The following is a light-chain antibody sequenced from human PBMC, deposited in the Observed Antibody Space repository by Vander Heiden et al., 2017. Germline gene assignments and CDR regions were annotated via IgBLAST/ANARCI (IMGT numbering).Light chain of an antibody. CDR1: SSNIGAGYD. J-gene: IGLJ2*01. Sequence: QSVLTQPPSVSGAPGQRVTISCTGSSSNIGAGYDLHWYQQLPGTATKLLNYGNSNRPSGVPDRFAGSKSGTSASRAITGLQAEDEADYYCQSYDSSLSVVFGGGTKLTVL. CDR2: GNS. V-gene: IGLV1-40*01. CDR3: QSYDSSLSVV.